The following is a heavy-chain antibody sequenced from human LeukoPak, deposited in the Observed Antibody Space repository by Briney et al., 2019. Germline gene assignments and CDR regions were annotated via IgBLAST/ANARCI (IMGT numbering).Heavy chain of an antibody. V-gene: IGHV4-59*11. Sequence: PSETLSLTCSVSGGSISGHYWTWIRQPPGKGLDWIGYIYHTGSTNYNPSLRSRVTISLDTSKNQFSLNLSSVTAADTAVYYCARFSRDAVSTPYYLNYWGQGTLVTVSS. D-gene: IGHD5/OR15-5a*01. CDR1: GGSISGHY. J-gene: IGHJ4*02. CDR3: ARFSRDAVSTPYYLNY. CDR2: IYHTGST.